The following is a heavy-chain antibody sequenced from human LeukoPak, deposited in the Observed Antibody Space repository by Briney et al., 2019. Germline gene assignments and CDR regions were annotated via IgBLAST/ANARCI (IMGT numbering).Heavy chain of an antibody. J-gene: IGHJ6*03. D-gene: IGHD6-13*01. Sequence: SETLSLTCTVSGVSISSYYWSWVRQPAGKGLEWIGRIATSGSTNYNPSLRSRIMMSVDTSKNQFSLRLSSVTAADTGVYYCARAQQVFDKNYFYYMDVWGKGTTVTVSS. CDR2: IATSGST. CDR3: ARAQQVFDKNYFYYMDV. V-gene: IGHV4-4*07. CDR1: GVSISSYY.